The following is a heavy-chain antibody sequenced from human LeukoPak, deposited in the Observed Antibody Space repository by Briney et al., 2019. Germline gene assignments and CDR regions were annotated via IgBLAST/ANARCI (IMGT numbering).Heavy chain of an antibody. V-gene: IGHV3-7*01. CDR2: IKQDGSEK. D-gene: IGHD3-3*01. CDR3: AREAGYDFWSGYYTDSRDYFDY. J-gene: IGHJ4*02. CDR1: GFTFSGYW. Sequence: PGGSLRLSCAASGFTFSGYWMSSVRQAPGKGLEGVANIKQDGSEKYYVDYVKGRFTISRDNAKNSLYLQMNSLRAEDTAVYYCAREAGYDFWSGYYTDSRDYFDYWGRGTLVTVSS.